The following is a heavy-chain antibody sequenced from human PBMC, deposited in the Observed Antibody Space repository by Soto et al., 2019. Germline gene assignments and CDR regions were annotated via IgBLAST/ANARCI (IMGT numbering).Heavy chain of an antibody. Sequence: QVQLQESGPGLVKPSQTLSLTCTVSGGSISSGGYYWSWIRQHPGKVLEWIGYIYYSGSTYYNPSLKSRFTISGDTSKNQFSLKLISVTAADTAVYYCARDTVKDGMDVLGQGTTFTVSS. CDR1: GGSISSGGYY. J-gene: IGHJ6*02. CDR2: IYYSGST. CDR3: ARDTVKDGMDV. D-gene: IGHD4-4*01. V-gene: IGHV4-31*03.